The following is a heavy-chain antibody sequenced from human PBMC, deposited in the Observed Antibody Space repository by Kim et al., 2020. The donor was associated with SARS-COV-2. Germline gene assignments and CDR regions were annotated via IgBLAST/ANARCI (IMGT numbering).Heavy chain of an antibody. CDR3: ARAGATGWYFDL. J-gene: IGHJ2*01. D-gene: IGHD1-26*01. V-gene: IGHV1-18*01. Sequence: NYAQKLQGRVTMTPDTSTSTAYMELRSLRSDDTAVYYCARAGATGWYFDLWGRGTLVTVSS.